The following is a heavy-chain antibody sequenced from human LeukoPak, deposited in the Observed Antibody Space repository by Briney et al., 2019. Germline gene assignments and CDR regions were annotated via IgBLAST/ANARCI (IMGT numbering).Heavy chain of an antibody. V-gene: IGHV3-48*01. J-gene: IGHJ5*02. CDR2: ISSSGSTI. D-gene: IGHD4-11*01. CDR1: GFTFDDYG. CDR3: ARNDYSNYELWFDP. Sequence: GGSLRLSCAASGFTFDDYGMRWVRQAPGKGLEWVSYISSSGSTIYYADSLKGRFTITRDNAKNSLSLPMNSLRAEDTAVYYCARNDYSNYELWFDPWGQGTLVTVSS.